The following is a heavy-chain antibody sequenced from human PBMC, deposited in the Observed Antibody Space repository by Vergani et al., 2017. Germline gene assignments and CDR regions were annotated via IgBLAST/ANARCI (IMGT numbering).Heavy chain of an antibody. J-gene: IGHJ6*03. Sequence: EVQLVETGGGLIQPGGSLRLSCVVSGFSVSNNYMSWVRHRPGKGLEWVSFIFTGGTTYYEDSVKGRFTISRDNSKNTVHLQMNSLTAEDTAVYYCAKMCNWDDSYFYCTDVWGKGTTVTVSS. D-gene: IGHD1-1*01. V-gene: IGHV3-53*02. CDR1: GFSVSNNY. CDR2: IFTGGTT. CDR3: AKMCNWDDSYFYCTDV.